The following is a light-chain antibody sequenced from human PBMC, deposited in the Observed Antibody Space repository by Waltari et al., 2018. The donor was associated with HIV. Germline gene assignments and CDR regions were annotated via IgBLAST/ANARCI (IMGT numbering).Light chain of an antibody. CDR2: QDS. J-gene: IGLJ2*01. Sequence: SYELTQPPSVSVSPGQTASITCSGNKLGHKFVCWYQQRPGQSPVVVMYQDSRRPSGIPERFSGSNSGNTATLTISGTQAMDGADYYCQAWGSSPVFGGGTKLTVL. CDR1: KLGHKF. V-gene: IGLV3-1*01. CDR3: QAWGSSPV.